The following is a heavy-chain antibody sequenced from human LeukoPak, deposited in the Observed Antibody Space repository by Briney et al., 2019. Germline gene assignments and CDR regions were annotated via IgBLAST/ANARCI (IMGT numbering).Heavy chain of an antibody. CDR3: ARGRSGLAAAGTYDY. D-gene: IGHD6-13*01. CDR2: INPNSGRT. V-gene: IGHV1-8*01. CDR1: GYTFTSSD. J-gene: IGHJ4*02. Sequence: ASVEVSCKASGYTFTSSDINWVRQAAGQGLEWMGWINPNSGRTGYAQKFQGRVTMTANTSINTAYMELSSLRFDDTAVYYCARGRSGLAAAGTYDYWGQGTLITVSS.